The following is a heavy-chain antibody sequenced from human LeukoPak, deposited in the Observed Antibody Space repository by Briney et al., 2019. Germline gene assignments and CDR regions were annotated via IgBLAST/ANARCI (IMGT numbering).Heavy chain of an antibody. CDR3: ATSWGPDTSAFRWGRDGMDV. D-gene: IGHD3-16*01. CDR1: GFTFSSYA. CDR2: ISGSGGST. Sequence: GGSLRLSCAASGFTFSSYAMSWVRQAPGKGLEWVSAISGSGGSTYYADSVKGRFTIYRDNSKSTQYLQMNSLRAEDTAVYYCATSWGPDTSAFRWGRDGMDVWGQGTTVIVS. V-gene: IGHV3-23*01. J-gene: IGHJ6*02.